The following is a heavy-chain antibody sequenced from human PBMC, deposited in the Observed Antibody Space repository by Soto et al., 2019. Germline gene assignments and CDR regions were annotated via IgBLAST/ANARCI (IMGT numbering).Heavy chain of an antibody. CDR3: AKGNYYYYMDV. J-gene: IGHJ6*03. CDR1: GFTFSSYA. V-gene: IGHV3-23*01. Sequence: GGSLRLSCAASGFTFSSYAMTWVRQAPGKGLEWVSAINGGGSSTYYADSVTGRFTISRDNSKNTLYLQMNSLRAEDTALYYCAKGNYYYYMDVWGKGTTVTVSS. CDR2: INGGGSST.